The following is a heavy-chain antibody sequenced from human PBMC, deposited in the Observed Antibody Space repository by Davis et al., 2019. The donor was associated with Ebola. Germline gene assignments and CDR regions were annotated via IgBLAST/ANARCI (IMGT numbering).Heavy chain of an antibody. CDR3: AREGISSWPFDY. CDR1: GGSISSSSYY. D-gene: IGHD6-13*01. J-gene: IGHJ4*02. Sequence: PSETLSLTCTVSGGSISSSSYYWGWIRQPPGKGLEWIGSIYYSGSTYYNPSLKSRVTISVDTSKNQFSLKLSSVTAADTAVYYCAREGISSWPFDYWGQGTLVTVSS. CDR2: IYYSGST. V-gene: IGHV4-39*02.